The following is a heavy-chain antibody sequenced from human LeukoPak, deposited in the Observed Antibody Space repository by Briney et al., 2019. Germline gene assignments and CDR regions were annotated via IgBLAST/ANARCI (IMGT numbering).Heavy chain of an antibody. Sequence: SETLSLTCTVSGGSISSSSYYWGWIRQPPGKGLEWIGSIYYSGSTYYNPSLKSRVTISVDTSKNQFSLKLSSVTAADTAVYYCAREVTTAAALDPWGQGTLVTVSS. CDR1: GGSISSSSYY. CDR3: AREVTTAAALDP. CDR2: IYYSGST. J-gene: IGHJ5*02. D-gene: IGHD3-22*01. V-gene: IGHV4-39*07.